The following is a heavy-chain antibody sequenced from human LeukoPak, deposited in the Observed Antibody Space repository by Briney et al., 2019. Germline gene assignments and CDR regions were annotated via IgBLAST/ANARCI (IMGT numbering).Heavy chain of an antibody. CDR3: ARDTSGYRRGSFDY. V-gene: IGHV4-59*01. CDR1: GGSINSYY. CDR2: IYYSGST. D-gene: IGHD3-22*01. J-gene: IGHJ4*02. Sequence: SETLSLTCTVSGGSINSYYWSWIRQPPGKGLEWIGYIYYSGSTSYNPSLKSRVTISLDTSNNQFSLKLSSVTAADTAVYYCARDTSGYRRGSFDYWGQGTLVTVSS.